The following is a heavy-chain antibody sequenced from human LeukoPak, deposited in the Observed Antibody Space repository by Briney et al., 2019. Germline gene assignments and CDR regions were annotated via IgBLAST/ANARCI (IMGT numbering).Heavy chain of an antibody. J-gene: IGHJ4*02. V-gene: IGHV4-59*01. CDR1: GGSMSRYY. CDR3: ARGERTFNMVGGVISRFDS. CDR2: IHHTGSI. D-gene: IGHD3-10*01. Sequence: SETLSLTCTVAGGSMSRYYWSWIRQPPGKGLEWIGYIHHTGSISYNPSLKNIVTISIDTSENQFSLKLTSVTADDTAVYYCARGERTFNMVGGVISRFDSWGLGTLVSVSA.